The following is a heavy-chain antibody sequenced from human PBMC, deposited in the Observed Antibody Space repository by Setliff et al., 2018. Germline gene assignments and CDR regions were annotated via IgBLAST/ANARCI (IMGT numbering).Heavy chain of an antibody. CDR3: ARDYPADSSGWYPYYYGMDV. Sequence: SVKISCKASGGTFSSYAISWVRQAPGQGLEWMGGIIPIFGTANYAQKFQGRVTITTDESTSTAYMELSSLRSEDTAVYYCARDYPADSSGWYPYYYGMDVWGQGTTVTVSS. CDR2: IIPIFGTA. CDR1: GGTFSSYA. D-gene: IGHD6-19*01. J-gene: IGHJ6*02. V-gene: IGHV1-69*05.